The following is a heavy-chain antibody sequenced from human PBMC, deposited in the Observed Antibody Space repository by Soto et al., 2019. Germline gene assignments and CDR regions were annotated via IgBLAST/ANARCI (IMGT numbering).Heavy chain of an antibody. D-gene: IGHD3-10*01. CDR2: ISYDGSNK. J-gene: IGHJ4*02. CDR1: GFTFSSYG. CDR3: ANDPQPAGSSGSYLLYFDS. V-gene: IGHV3-30*18. Sequence: GGSLRLSCAASGFTFSSYGMHWVRQAPGKGLEWVAVISYDGSNKYYADSVKGRFTISRDNSKNTLYLQMNSLRAEDTAAYYCANDPQPAGSSGSYLLYFDSWGQGTLVTVSS.